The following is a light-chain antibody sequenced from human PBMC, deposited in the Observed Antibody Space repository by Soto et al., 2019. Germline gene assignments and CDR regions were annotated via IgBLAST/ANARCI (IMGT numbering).Light chain of an antibody. CDR3: QQYGNSPQT. V-gene: IGKV3-20*01. Sequence: EIVLTQSPATLSLSPGERATLSCRASQSVSKYLAWYQQKPGQAPRLLIYGASTRATGIPDRFSGSGSGTDFTLTIARLEPGDFAVYYCQQYGNSPQTFGQGTKVDI. J-gene: IGKJ1*01. CDR2: GAS. CDR1: QSVSKY.